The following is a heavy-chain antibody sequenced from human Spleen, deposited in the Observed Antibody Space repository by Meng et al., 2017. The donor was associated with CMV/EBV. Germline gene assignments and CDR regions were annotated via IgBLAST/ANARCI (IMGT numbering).Heavy chain of an antibody. J-gene: IGHJ3*02. D-gene: IGHD6-13*01. CDR2: IYYNGNT. CDR1: GGSMGRGTYH. V-gene: IGHV4-39*07. CDR3: ARVGAAGTDGGASPTGAFDI. Sequence: SETLSLTCTVSGGSMGRGTYHWAWIRQPPGKGLEWIGSIYYNGNTFYNPSLKSRVTISGDTSKNQFSLKVNSLTAADTAVYYCARVGAAGTDGGASPTGAFDIWGQGTMVTVSS.